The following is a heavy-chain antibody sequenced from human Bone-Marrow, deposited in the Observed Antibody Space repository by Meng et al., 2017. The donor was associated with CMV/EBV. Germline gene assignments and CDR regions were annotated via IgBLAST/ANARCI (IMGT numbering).Heavy chain of an antibody. CDR3: ASSYSNDGYYYYGMDV. J-gene: IGHJ6*02. CDR1: GFTVSSNY. D-gene: IGHD4-11*01. Sequence: GESLKISCAASGFTVSSNYMSWVRQAPGKGLEWVSVIYSGGSTYYADSVKGRFTISRDNSKNTLYLQMNSLRAEDTAVYYCASSYSNDGYYYYGMDVWGQGTTVTVSS. V-gene: IGHV3-53*01. CDR2: IYSGGST.